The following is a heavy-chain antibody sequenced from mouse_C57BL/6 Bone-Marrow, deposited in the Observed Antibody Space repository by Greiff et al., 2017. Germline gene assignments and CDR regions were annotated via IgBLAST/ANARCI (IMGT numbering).Heavy chain of an antibody. CDR3: TTGWYHWFAY. CDR1: GFPIKDAY. CDR2: IDPEHGDT. V-gene: IGHV14-4*01. J-gene: IGHJ3*01. D-gene: IGHD2-1*01. Sequence: EVKLEESGAELVRPGASVKLSCTASGFPIKDAYLHWVQQRPEPGLAWIGWIDPEHGDTEYASTFQGKATITADTSSNTAYLQLSSLTSEDTAVYYWTTGWYHWFAYWGQGTLVTVSA.